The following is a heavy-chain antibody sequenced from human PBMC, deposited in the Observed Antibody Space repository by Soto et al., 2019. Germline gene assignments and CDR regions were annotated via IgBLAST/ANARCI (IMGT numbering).Heavy chain of an antibody. CDR1: GFTFSSYG. V-gene: IGHV3-30*03. Sequence: QVQLVESGGGVVQPGRSLRLSCAASGFTFSSYGMHWVRQAPGKGLEWVAVLSYDGNNIHYGDSVKGRFTVSRDNSKNTLFLQMNSLRAEDTALYYCARGPIGDAAMVTNYFDYWGQGTLVTVSS. CDR3: ARGPIGDAAMVTNYFDY. CDR2: LSYDGNNI. J-gene: IGHJ4*02. D-gene: IGHD5-18*01.